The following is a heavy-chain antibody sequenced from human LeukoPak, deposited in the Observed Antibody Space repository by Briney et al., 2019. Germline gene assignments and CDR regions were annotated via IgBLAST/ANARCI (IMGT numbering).Heavy chain of an antibody. CDR3: ASGGYYYDSSGYPFGY. CDR2: ISSSGSTI. D-gene: IGHD3-22*01. V-gene: IGHV3-11*04. CDR1: GFTFSDYY. J-gene: IGHJ4*02. Sequence: PGGSLRLSCAASGFTFSDYYMSWIRQAPGQGLEWGSYISSSGSTIYYADSVKGRFTISRDNAKNSLYLQMNSLRAEDTAVYYCASGGYYYDSSGYPFGYWGQGTLVTVSS.